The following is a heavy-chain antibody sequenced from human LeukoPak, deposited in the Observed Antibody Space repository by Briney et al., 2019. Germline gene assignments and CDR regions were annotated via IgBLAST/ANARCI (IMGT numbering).Heavy chain of an antibody. D-gene: IGHD2-2*01. CDR1: GFTFSSYA. CDR3: AKRGQKDIVVVPAAIPFDY. J-gene: IGHJ4*02. CDR2: ISGSGGST. V-gene: IGHV3-23*01. Sequence: PGGSLRLSCAASGFTFSSYAMSWVRQAPGKGLEWVSAISGSGGSTYYADSVKGRFTISRDNSKNTLYLQMNSLRAEDTAVYYCAKRGQKDIVVVPAAIPFDYWGQGTLVTVSS.